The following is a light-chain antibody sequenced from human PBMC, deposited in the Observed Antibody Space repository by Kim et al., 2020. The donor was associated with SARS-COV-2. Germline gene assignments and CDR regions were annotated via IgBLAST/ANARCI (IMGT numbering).Light chain of an antibody. Sequence: GQQDPSYCAGRRRSLEKYYVTWSQQLPGTGPKLLRYDNNKRPTGIPDRFDGSKSGTSATLGITGLQSGDEADYYCGTWDSSRSAGVFGGGTKLTVL. CDR2: DNN. V-gene: IGLV1-51*01. J-gene: IGLJ3*02. CDR3: GTWDSSRSAGV. CDR1: RRSLEKYY.